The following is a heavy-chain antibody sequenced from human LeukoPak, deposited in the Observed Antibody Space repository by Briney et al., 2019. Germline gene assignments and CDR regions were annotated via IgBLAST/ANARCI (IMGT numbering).Heavy chain of an antibody. J-gene: IGHJ6*03. CDR3: ARGFSSWYYYYYSMDV. Sequence: ASVKVSCKASGYTFTSYDINWVRQATGQGLEWMGWMNPNSGNTGYAQKFQGRVTMTRNTSISTAYMELSSLRSEDTAVYYCARGFSSWYYYYYSMDVWGKGTTVTVSS. V-gene: IGHV1-8*01. D-gene: IGHD6-13*01. CDR1: GYTFTSYD. CDR2: MNPNSGNT.